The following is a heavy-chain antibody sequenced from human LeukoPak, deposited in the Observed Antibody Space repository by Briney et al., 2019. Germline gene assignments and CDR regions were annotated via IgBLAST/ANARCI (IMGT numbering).Heavy chain of an antibody. D-gene: IGHD2-2*01. CDR2: IYASGST. CDR1: GGSISSGTT. Sequence: QTLSLTCTVSGGSISSGTTDGSWTRHPAGKGLEWIGRIYASGSTNYNPSLKSRVTISVDTSKDQFSLKLSSVTAADTAVYYCARAPAIVVVPAANYYYYGMDVWGQGTTVTVSS. J-gene: IGHJ6*02. V-gene: IGHV4-61*02. CDR3: ARAPAIVVVPAANYYYYGMDV.